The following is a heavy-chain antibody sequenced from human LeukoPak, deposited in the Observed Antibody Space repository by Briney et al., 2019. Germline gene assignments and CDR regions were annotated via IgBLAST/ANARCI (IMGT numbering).Heavy chain of an antibody. J-gene: IGHJ4*02. V-gene: IGHV1-2*02. Sequence: ASVKVSCKASGYTFTGYYMHWVRQAPGQGLEWMGWVNPNSGGTNYAQKFQGRVTMTRDTSISTAYMELSRLRSDDTAVYYCARVSRSTTFYDFWSGYWDYWGQGTLVTVSS. CDR1: GYTFTGYY. D-gene: IGHD3-3*01. CDR3: ARVSRSTTFYDFWSGYWDY. CDR2: VNPNSGGT.